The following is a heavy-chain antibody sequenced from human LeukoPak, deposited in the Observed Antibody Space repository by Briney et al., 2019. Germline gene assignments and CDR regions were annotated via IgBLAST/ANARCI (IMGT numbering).Heavy chain of an antibody. Sequence: GGSLRLSCAASGFTFSSYAMSWVRQAPGKGLEWVSAISGSGGSTYYADSVKGRFTISRDNSKNTLYLQMNSLRAEDTAVYYCYSAYGFWSGYYSSGDYWGQGTLVTVSS. V-gene: IGHV3-23*01. J-gene: IGHJ4*02. CDR3: YSAYGFWSGYYSSGDY. D-gene: IGHD3-3*01. CDR1: GFTFSSYA. CDR2: ISGSGGST.